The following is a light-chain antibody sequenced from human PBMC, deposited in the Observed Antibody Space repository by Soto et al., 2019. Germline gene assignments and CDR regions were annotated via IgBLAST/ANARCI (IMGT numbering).Light chain of an antibody. CDR3: QQFGTSPLYT. Sequence: ESVLTQSQGTLSLSPGEIVTLSCRASQTFGSTYLAWYQQRPGQSPRLLIYGASRRASGIPDRFRGSGSGTDFTLTISRLEPEDFAVYYCQQFGTSPLYTFGQGTKLDIK. J-gene: IGKJ2*01. V-gene: IGKV3-20*01. CDR1: QTFGSTY. CDR2: GAS.